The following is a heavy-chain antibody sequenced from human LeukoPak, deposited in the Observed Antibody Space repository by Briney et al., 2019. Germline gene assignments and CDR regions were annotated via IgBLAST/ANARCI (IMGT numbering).Heavy chain of an antibody. CDR2: MNPNSGNT. CDR1: GYTLTSYD. V-gene: IGHV1-8*01. CDR3: ARGDYYDSSGSNWFDP. D-gene: IGHD3-22*01. J-gene: IGHJ5*02. Sequence: ASVKVSCKASGYTLTSYDINWVRQATGQGLEWMGWMNPNSGNTGYAQKFQGRVTMTRNTSISTAYMELSSLRSEDTAVYYCARGDYYDSSGSNWFDPWGQGTLVTVSS.